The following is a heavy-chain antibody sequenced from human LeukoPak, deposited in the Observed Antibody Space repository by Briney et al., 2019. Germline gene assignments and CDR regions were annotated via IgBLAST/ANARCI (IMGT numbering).Heavy chain of an antibody. D-gene: IGHD6-25*01. CDR2: VYYSGNT. CDR1: GGSISSGGYY. Sequence: KTSQTLSLTCTVTGGSISSGGYYWSWIRQRPGKGLEWIGYVYYSGNTYYNPSLKSRFTMSIDTFKNQFSLKLSSVAAVDTAVYYCARDIEQRIDAFNIWGQGTMVTVSS. V-gene: IGHV4-31*03. J-gene: IGHJ3*02. CDR3: ARDIEQRIDAFNI.